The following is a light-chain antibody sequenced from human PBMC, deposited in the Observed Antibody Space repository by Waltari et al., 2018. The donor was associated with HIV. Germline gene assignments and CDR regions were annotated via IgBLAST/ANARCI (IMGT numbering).Light chain of an antibody. V-gene: IGKV3-20*01. Sequence: EIVLTQSPGTLSLSPGERATISCRASQSVSRSDLARYQQKPGQAPRLLIYGASSRSTGIPDRFSGSGSGTDFTLTISRLEPEDFAVYYCQQYGSSPPTFGQGTKLEIK. CDR2: GAS. J-gene: IGKJ2*01. CDR3: QQYGSSPPT. CDR1: QSVSRSD.